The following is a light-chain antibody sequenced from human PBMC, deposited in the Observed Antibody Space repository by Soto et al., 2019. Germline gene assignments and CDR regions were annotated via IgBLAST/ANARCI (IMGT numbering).Light chain of an antibody. CDR1: SRDVGGYNY. Sequence: QSALTQPASVSGSPGQSITISCTGTSRDVGGYNYVSWYQQHPGKAPKLMIYEVSHRPSGVSNRFSGSKSGNTASLTISGLQAKDEADYFCNSYGSTSARYVFGTGTKLTVL. CDR3: NSYGSTSARYV. V-gene: IGLV2-14*01. J-gene: IGLJ1*01. CDR2: EVS.